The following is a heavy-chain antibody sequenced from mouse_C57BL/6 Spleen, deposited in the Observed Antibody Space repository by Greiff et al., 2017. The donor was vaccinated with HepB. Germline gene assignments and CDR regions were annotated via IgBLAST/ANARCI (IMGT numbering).Heavy chain of an antibody. J-gene: IGHJ1*03. D-gene: IGHD6-1*01. Sequence: QVQLQQPGAELVMPGASVKLSCKASGYTFTSYWMHWVKQRPGQGLEWIGEIDPSDSYTNYNQKFKGKSTLTVDKSSSTAYMQLSSLTSEDSAVYYCARGGSQLGLGYFDVWGTGTTVTVSS. CDR1: GYTFTSYW. CDR3: ARGGSQLGLGYFDV. CDR2: IDPSDSYT. V-gene: IGHV1-69*01.